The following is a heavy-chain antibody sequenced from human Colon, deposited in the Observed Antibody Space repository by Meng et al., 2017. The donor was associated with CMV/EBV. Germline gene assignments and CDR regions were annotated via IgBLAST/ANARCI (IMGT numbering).Heavy chain of an antibody. CDR2: ILYDPNGG. Sequence: GESLKISCGTSGFIFSHYAMHWVRQAPGKGLEWVAVILYDPNGGRYADAVKGRFTISRDNSRNTLYLQMNSLRADDTALYYCAREGYSNFDYWGQGTLVTVSS. CDR3: AREGYSNFDY. CDR1: GFIFSHYA. J-gene: IGHJ4*02. V-gene: IGHV3-30*04. D-gene: IGHD4-11*01.